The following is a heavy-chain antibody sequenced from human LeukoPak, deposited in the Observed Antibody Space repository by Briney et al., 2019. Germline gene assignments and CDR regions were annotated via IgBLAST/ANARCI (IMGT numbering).Heavy chain of an antibody. J-gene: IGHJ4*02. CDR2: IYYSGRT. V-gene: IGHV4-39*01. CDR3: ARRAYSSSPFDY. Sequence: SETLSLTCTVSGGSISSGNHFWGWIRQPPGKGLEWIGIIYYSGRTYFNPSLKSRVTISVDTSKNQFSLKLSSVTAADTAVYYCARRAYSSSPFDYWGQGTLVTVSS. D-gene: IGHD6-6*01. CDR1: GGSISSGNHF.